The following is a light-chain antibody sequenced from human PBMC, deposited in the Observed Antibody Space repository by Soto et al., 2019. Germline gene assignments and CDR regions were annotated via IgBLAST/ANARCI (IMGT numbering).Light chain of an antibody. Sequence: QSVLTQPPSGSAAPGQKVTISFSGSSSNIGNNYVSWYQQLPGTAPKLLISDNNQRPSGIPDRFSGSNSGTSATLGITGLQTGDEAASYCGTWDSSLSAYVSRTGPKVPVL. CDR1: SSNIGNNY. CDR3: GTWDSSLSAYV. J-gene: IGLJ1*01. CDR2: DNN. V-gene: IGLV1-51*01.